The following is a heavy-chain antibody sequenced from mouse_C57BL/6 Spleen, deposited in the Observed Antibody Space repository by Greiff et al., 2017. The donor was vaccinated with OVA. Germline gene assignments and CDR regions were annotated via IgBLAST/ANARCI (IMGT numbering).Heavy chain of an antibody. CDR2: IDPSASYT. CDR1: GYTFTSYW. D-gene: IGHD2-2*01. J-gene: IGHJ3*01. CDR3: ARSSTMVTTGFAY. V-gene: IGHV1-69*01. Sequence: VQLQQPGAELVMPGASVKLSCKASGYTFTSYWMHWVKQRPGQGLEWIGEIDPSASYTNYNQKFKGKSTLTVDKSSSTAYMQLSSLTSEDSAVYYCARSSTMVTTGFAYWGQGTLVTVSA.